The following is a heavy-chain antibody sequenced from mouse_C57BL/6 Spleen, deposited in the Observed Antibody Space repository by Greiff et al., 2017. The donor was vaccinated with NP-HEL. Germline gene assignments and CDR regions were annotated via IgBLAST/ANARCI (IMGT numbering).Heavy chain of an antibody. CDR2: INPSTGGT. Sequence: EVQLQQSGPELVKPGASVKISCKASGYSFTGYYMNWVKQSPEKSLEWIGEINPSTGGTTYKQKFKAKATLTVDKSSSTAYMQLKSLTSEDSAVYDCARSGDYDYDTGFDYWGQGTTLTVSS. J-gene: IGHJ2*01. CDR1: GYSFTGYY. CDR3: ARSGDYDYDTGFDY. V-gene: IGHV1-42*01. D-gene: IGHD2-4*01.